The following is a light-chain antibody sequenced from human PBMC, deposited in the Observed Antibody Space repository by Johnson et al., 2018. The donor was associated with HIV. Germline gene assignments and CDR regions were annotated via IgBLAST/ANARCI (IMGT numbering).Light chain of an antibody. CDR2: DNN. CDR1: SSNIGNNY. Sequence: QSVLTQPPSVSAAPGQKVTISCSGSSSNIGNNYVSWYQQLPGTAPKLLIYDNNKRPSGIPDRFSGSKSGTSATLGITGLQTGDEADYYCGTWDSSLSAVVFRTGTKVTVL. V-gene: IGLV1-51*01. J-gene: IGLJ1*01. CDR3: GTWDSSLSAVV.